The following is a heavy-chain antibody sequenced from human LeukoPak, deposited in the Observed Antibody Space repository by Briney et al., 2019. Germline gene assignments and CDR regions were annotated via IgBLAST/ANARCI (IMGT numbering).Heavy chain of an antibody. D-gene: IGHD3-10*01. CDR2: ISSYTIT. CDR1: GFSFSSYS. Sequence: GGSLRLSCAAGGFSFSSYSMNWVRQAPGKRLEWIAYISSYTITYYADFVKGRFTISRDNAKKSLDLQMNSLRAEDTAVYYCAKARVPDYWGQGTLVTVSS. V-gene: IGHV3-48*01. CDR3: AKARVPDY. J-gene: IGHJ4*02.